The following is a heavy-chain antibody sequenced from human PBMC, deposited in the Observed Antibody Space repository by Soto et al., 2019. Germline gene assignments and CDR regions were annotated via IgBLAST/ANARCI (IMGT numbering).Heavy chain of an antibody. V-gene: IGHV3-15*01. CDR2: IKSKTDGGTT. Sequence: GSLRLSCAASGFTFSNAWMSWVRQAPGKGLEWVGRIKSKTDGGTTDYAAPVKGRFTISRDDSKNTLYLQMNSLKTEDTAVYYCTLELMVVAATPTALPPGSIEFRDYWGQGTLVTVSS. D-gene: IGHD2-15*01. J-gene: IGHJ4*02. CDR1: GFTFSNAW. CDR3: TLELMVVAATPTALPPGSIEFRDY.